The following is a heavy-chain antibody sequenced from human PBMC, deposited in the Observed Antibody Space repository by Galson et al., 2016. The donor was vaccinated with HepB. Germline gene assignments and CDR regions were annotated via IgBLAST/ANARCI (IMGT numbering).Heavy chain of an antibody. J-gene: IGHJ4*02. Sequence: SETLSLTCTVSGGSITSTSYYWGWIRQPPGKGLEWIGSIYYSGSTYYNPSLKSRVTISVDTSKNQFSLKLSSVTAADTAVYYCARKGDIVATAFDYWGQGTLVTVSS. CDR1: GGSITSTSYY. V-gene: IGHV4-39*01. CDR3: ARKGDIVATAFDY. CDR2: IYYSGST. D-gene: IGHD5-12*01.